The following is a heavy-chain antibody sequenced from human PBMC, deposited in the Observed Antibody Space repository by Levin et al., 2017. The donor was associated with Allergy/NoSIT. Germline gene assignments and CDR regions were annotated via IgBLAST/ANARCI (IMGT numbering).Heavy chain of an antibody. V-gene: IGHV3-21*01. CDR3: ARFYDILTGHETDY. D-gene: IGHD3-9*01. J-gene: IGHJ4*02. CDR1: GFTFSSYS. CDR2: ISSSSSYI. Sequence: GGSLRLSCAASGFTFSSYSMNWVRQAPGKGLEWVSSISSSSSYIYYADSVKGRFTISRDNAKNSLYLQMNSLRAEDTAVYYCARFYDILTGHETDYWGQGTLVTVSS.